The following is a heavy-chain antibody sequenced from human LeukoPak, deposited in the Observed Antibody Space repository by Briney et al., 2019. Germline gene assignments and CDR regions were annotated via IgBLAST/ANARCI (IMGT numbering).Heavy chain of an antibody. J-gene: IGHJ3*02. Sequence: ASVKVSCKASGSTFTSYGISWLRQAPGQGLGWMGWISAYNGNTNYAQKLEGRVTMATDTSTSTAYMELRSLRSDDTAVYFCARRGSYYAGDAFDIWGQGTMVTVSS. CDR2: ISAYNGNT. CDR3: ARRGSYYAGDAFDI. D-gene: IGHD1-26*01. V-gene: IGHV1-18*01. CDR1: GSTFTSYG.